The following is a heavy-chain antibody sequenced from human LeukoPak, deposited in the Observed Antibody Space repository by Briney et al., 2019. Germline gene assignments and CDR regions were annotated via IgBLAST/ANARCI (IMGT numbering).Heavy chain of an antibody. Sequence: GGSLRLSCAASGFTFSSYSMNWVRQAPGKGLEWVSSISSSSSYIYYADSAKGRFTISRDNAKNSLYLQMNSLRAEDTAVYYCARDPNIAVADTLDYWGQGTLVTVSS. D-gene: IGHD6-19*01. CDR2: ISSSSSYI. CDR1: GFTFSSYS. J-gene: IGHJ4*02. CDR3: ARDPNIAVADTLDY. V-gene: IGHV3-21*01.